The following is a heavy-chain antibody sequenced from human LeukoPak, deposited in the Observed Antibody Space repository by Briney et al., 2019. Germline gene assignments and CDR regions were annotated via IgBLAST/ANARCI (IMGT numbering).Heavy chain of an antibody. CDR2: ISGYSGDT. D-gene: IGHD3-16*01. Sequence: ASVKVSCKSSGYMFTSYGVSWLRQAPGQGLEWMGWISGYSGDTKYSKTFQDRITITADAASNTAYMGLRSLRSDDTAVYYCARILITFGGLMFGTFDYWGQGSLVIVSS. CDR1: GYMFTSYG. J-gene: IGHJ4*02. CDR3: ARILITFGGLMFGTFDY. V-gene: IGHV1-18*01.